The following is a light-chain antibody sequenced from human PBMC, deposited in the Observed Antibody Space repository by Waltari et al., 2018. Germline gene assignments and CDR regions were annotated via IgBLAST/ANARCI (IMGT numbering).Light chain of an antibody. J-gene: IGLJ2*01. CDR1: KLGAKY. Sequence: SYELTQTSSVSVSPGQTASITCSGDKLGAKYASWYQQKPGQSPVLVIYQDTKRPSGIPERFSGSNSGNTATLTISGTQAMDEADYYCQAWDSSNDLVFGGGTKLTVL. CDR3: QAWDSSNDLV. CDR2: QDT. V-gene: IGLV3-1*01.